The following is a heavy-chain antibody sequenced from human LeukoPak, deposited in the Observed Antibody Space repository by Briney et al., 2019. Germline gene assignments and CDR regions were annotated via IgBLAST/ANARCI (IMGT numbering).Heavy chain of an antibody. V-gene: IGHV1-46*01. CDR1: GYTFTSYY. J-gene: IGHJ4*02. CDR2: ISPSGGST. CDR3: ARAPTTVYSYGCIDY. Sequence: ASVKVSCKASGYTFTSYYMHWVRQAPGQGLEWMGIISPSGGSTSYAQKFQGRVTMTRDTSTSTVYMELSSLRSEDTAVYYCARAPTTVYSYGCIDYWGQGTLVTVSS. D-gene: IGHD5-18*01.